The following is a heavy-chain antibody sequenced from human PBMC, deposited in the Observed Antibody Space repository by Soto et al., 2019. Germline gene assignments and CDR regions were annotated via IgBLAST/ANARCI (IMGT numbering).Heavy chain of an antibody. D-gene: IGHD6-6*01. J-gene: IGHJ4*02. CDR2: ISSSGSTI. CDR1: GFTFSSYW. V-gene: IGHV3-48*04. CDR3: ASGGSSLNFDS. Sequence: HPGGSLRLSCAASGFTFSSYWMHWVRQAPGKGLVWVSRISSSGSTIYYADSVKGRFTISRDNAKNSLYLQMNSLRAEDTAVYYCASGGSSLNFDSWGQGTLVTVSS.